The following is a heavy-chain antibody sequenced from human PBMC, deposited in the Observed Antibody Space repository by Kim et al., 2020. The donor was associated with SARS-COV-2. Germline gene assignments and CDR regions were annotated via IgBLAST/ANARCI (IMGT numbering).Heavy chain of an antibody. V-gene: IGHV4-59*09. D-gene: IGHD6-13*01. J-gene: IGHJ6*02. Sequence: RVTISVDTSKNQFSLKLSSVTAADTAVYYCARGPQYSSSWQTYYYGMDVWGQGTTVTVSS. CDR3: ARGPQYSSSWQTYYYGMDV.